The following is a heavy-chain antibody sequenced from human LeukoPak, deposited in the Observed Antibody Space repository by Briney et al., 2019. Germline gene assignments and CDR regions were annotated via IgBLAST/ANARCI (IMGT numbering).Heavy chain of an antibody. CDR3: ARDRDRWYFDY. J-gene: IGHJ4*02. V-gene: IGHV3-33*01. CDR1: GFTFSSYG. Sequence: GGSLRLSRAASGFTFSSYGMHWVRQAPGKGLEWVAVIWYDGSNKYYADSVKGRFTISRDNSKNTLYLQMNSLRAEDTAVYYCARDRDRWYFDYWGQGTLVTVSS. D-gene: IGHD3-22*01. CDR2: IWYDGSNK.